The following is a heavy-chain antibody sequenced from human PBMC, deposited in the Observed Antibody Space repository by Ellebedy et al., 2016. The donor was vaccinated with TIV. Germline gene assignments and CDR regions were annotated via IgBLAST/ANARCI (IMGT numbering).Heavy chain of an antibody. D-gene: IGHD5-12*01. J-gene: IGHJ4*02. V-gene: IGHV3-7*01. Sequence: GESLKISCAASGFIFRSHWMSWVRQAPGKGLEWVANIKQGGSETYYVDSVKGRFTISRDSATNSVFLQMSSLRAEDTALYYCARDGDHHVDLDNWGQGTLVTVSS. CDR3: ARDGDHHVDLDN. CDR2: IKQGGSET. CDR1: GFIFRSHW.